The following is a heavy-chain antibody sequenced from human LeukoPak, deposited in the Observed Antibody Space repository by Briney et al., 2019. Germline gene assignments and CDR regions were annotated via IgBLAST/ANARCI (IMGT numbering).Heavy chain of an antibody. CDR3: ARKPYDSSGLYYFDY. CDR2: ISSSSSYI. CDR1: GFTFSSYS. J-gene: IGHJ4*02. D-gene: IGHD3-22*01. V-gene: IGHV3-21*01. Sequence: GGSLRLSCAASGFTFSSYSMNWVRQAPGKGLEWVSSISSSSSYIYYADSVKGRFTISRDNAKNSLYLQMNSLRAEDTAVYYCARKPYDSSGLYYFDYWGQGTLVTVSS.